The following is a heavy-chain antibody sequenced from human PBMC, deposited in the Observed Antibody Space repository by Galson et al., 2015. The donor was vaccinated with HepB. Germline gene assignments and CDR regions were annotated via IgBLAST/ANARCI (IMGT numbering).Heavy chain of an antibody. V-gene: IGHV1-69*06. CDR3: ARGPYRITMILVVSGWDN. J-gene: IGHJ4*02. D-gene: IGHD3-22*01. Sequence: SVKVSCKASGGTTYAISWVRQAPGQGLEWMGGIIPIFGTTNYAQKFQGRVTITADKTTSTAYMELSSLKSEDTAVYYCARGPYRITMILVVSGWDNWGQGTLDTVSS. CDR1: GGTTYA. CDR2: IIPIFGTT.